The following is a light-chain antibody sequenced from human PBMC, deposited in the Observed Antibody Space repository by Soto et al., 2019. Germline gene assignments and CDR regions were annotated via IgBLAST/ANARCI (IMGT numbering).Light chain of an antibody. J-gene: IGKJ4*01. CDR3: QKYNSAPLT. Sequence: DIQMTQSPSSLSASVGDRVTITCRASQGISNNLAWYQQKPGKVPKLLIYAASTLQSGAPSRFSGSGSGTDFTLPISSLQPEDVANYYCQKYNSAPLTFGGGTKVESK. CDR2: AAS. V-gene: IGKV1-27*01. CDR1: QGISNN.